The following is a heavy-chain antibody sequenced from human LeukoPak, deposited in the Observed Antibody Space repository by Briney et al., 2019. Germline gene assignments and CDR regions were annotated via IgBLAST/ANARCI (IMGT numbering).Heavy chain of an antibody. J-gene: IGHJ6*04. Sequence: ASVTVSFKASGYTFTSYDINWVRQATGQGLEWMGWMNPNSGNTGYAQKFQGRVTMTRNTSISTAYMELSSLRAEDTAAYYCAGFLGYCSSTSCYYYGMDVWGKGTTVTVSS. CDR1: GYTFTSYD. V-gene: IGHV1-8*01. CDR3: AGFLGYCSSTSCYYYGMDV. D-gene: IGHD2-2*01. CDR2: MNPNSGNT.